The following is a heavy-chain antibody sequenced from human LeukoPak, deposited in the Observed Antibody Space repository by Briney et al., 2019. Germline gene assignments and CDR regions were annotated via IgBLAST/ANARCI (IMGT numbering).Heavy chain of an antibody. CDR2: IYYSGST. J-gene: IGHJ4*02. CDR3: ARASYSYDINGWVPFDY. D-gene: IGHD3-22*01. CDR1: GGSISGSSYY. V-gene: IGHV4-39*01. Sequence: SETLSLTCTVSGGSISGSSYYWGWLRQPPGKGLEWIGSIYYSGSTYYNPSLKSRVTISVDTSKNQFSLKLSSVTAADTAVYYCARASYSYDINGWVPFDYWGQGTLVTVSS.